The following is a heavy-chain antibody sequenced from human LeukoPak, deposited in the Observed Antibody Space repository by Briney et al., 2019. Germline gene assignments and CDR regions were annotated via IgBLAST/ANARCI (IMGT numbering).Heavy chain of an antibody. D-gene: IGHD3-22*01. Sequence: ASVKVSCKASGYTFTSYGISWVRQAPGQGPEWMGWISAYNGNTNYAQKLQGRVTMTTDTSTSTAYMELRSLRSDDTAVYYCARVSDYYDSSGYFDYWGQGTLVTVSS. CDR2: ISAYNGNT. CDR3: ARVSDYYDSSGYFDY. J-gene: IGHJ4*02. CDR1: GYTFTSYG. V-gene: IGHV1-18*01.